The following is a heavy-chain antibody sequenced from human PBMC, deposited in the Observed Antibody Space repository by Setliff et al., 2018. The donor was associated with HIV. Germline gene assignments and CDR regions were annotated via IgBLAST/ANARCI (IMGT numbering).Heavy chain of an antibody. J-gene: IGHJ4*02. D-gene: IGHD3-3*01. CDR3: AKDVVKFWSGSGALDF. CDR1: GFNFNNAW. V-gene: IGHV3-7*01. Sequence: HPGGSLRLSCAASGFNFNNAWMSWLRRAPGRGLEWVANIKQDGSDMHYIESVKGRFTIFRDNAKNSVFLQMNSLRAEDTGVYYCAKDVVKFWSGSGALDFWGPGTLVTVSS. CDR2: IKQDGSDM.